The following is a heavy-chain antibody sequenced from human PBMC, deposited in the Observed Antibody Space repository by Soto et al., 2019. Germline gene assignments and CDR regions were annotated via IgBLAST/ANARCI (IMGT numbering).Heavy chain of an antibody. D-gene: IGHD3-3*02. CDR1: GFTFSSYA. V-gene: IGHV3-23*01. Sequence: SLRLSCAASGFTFSSYAMSWVRQAPGKGLEWVSAISGSGGSTYYADSVKGRFTISRDNSKNTLYLQMNSLRAEDTAVYYGAKDATIFGTQDYWGQGTLVTVSS. J-gene: IGHJ4*02. CDR2: ISGSGGST. CDR3: AKDATIFGTQDY.